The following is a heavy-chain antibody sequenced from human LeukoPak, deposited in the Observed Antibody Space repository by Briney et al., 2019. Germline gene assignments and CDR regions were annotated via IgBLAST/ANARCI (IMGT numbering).Heavy chain of an antibody. CDR2: ISGSGGST. J-gene: IGHJ6*02. Sequence: GGSLRLSCAASGFTFSSYAMSWVRQAPGKGLEWVSAISGSGGSTYYADSVKGRFTISRDNSKNTPYLQMNSLRAEDTAVYYCARGLPNYYGMDVWGQGTTVTVSS. V-gene: IGHV3-23*01. CDR3: ARGLPNYYGMDV. CDR1: GFTFSSYA.